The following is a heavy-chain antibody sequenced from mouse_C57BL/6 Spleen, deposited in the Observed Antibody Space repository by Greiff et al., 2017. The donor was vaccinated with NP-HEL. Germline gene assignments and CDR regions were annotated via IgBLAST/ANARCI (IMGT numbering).Heavy chain of an antibody. CDR3: ARQCSYAMDY. CDR1: GFTFSDYG. D-gene: IGHD3-1*01. Sequence: EVNVVESGGGLVKPGGSLKLSCAASGFTFSDYGMHWVRQAPEKGLEWVAYISSGSSTINYADTLKGRSTISRDNAKNTLFLQMTSLRSEDTAMYYCARQCSYAMDYWGQGTSVTVSS. V-gene: IGHV5-17*01. J-gene: IGHJ4*01. CDR2: ISSGSSTI.